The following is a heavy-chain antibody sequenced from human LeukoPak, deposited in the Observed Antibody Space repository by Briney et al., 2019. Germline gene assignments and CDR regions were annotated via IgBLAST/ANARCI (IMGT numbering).Heavy chain of an antibody. J-gene: IGHJ6*02. CDR3: ARRPLYYDILTGYTAPYGMDV. Sequence: GGSLRLSCAASGFTLSDYYMSWIRQAPGKGLEWVSYISSSGSTIYYADSVKGRFTISRDNAKNSLYLQMNSLRAEDTAVYYCARRPLYYDILTGYTAPYGMDVWGQGTTVTVSS. D-gene: IGHD3-9*01. V-gene: IGHV3-11*01. CDR1: GFTLSDYY. CDR2: ISSSGSTI.